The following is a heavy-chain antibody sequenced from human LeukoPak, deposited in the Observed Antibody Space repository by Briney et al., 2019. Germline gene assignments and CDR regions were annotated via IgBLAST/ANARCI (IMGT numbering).Heavy chain of an antibody. CDR3: ARASTVTTGHYYYYGMDV. Sequence: GASVKVSCKASGYTFTSYGITWVRQAPGQGLEWMGWISSYNGDTKYAQKVQGRVTVTTDTSTSTAYMELSSLRSEDTAVYYCARASTVTTGHYYYYGMDVWGQGTTVTVSS. D-gene: IGHD4-17*01. CDR1: GYTFTSYG. CDR2: ISSYNGDT. J-gene: IGHJ6*02. V-gene: IGHV1-18*01.